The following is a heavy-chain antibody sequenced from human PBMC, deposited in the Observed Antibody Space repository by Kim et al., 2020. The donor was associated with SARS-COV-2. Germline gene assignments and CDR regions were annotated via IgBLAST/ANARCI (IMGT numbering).Heavy chain of an antibody. D-gene: IGHD6-13*01. Sequence: YSQKFQGRVTITRDTSASTAYMELSSLRSEDTAVYYCARDQGAAAGFDYWGQGTLVTVSS. V-gene: IGHV1-3*01. CDR3: ARDQGAAAGFDY. J-gene: IGHJ4*02.